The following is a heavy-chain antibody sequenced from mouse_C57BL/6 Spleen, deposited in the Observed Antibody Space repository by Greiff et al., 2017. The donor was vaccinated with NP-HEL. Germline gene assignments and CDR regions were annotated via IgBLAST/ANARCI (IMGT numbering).Heavy chain of an antibody. V-gene: IGHV14-1*01. J-gene: IGHJ3*01. CDR2: IDPEDGDT. D-gene: IGHD2-2*01. Sequence: VQLKQSGAELVRPGASVKLSCTASGFNIKDYYMHWVKQRPEQGLEWIGRIDPEDGDTEYAPKFQGKATMTADTSSNTAYLQLSSLTSEDTAVYYCTIRGYDGGFAYWGQGTLVTVSA. CDR3: TIRGYDGGFAY. CDR1: GFNIKDYY.